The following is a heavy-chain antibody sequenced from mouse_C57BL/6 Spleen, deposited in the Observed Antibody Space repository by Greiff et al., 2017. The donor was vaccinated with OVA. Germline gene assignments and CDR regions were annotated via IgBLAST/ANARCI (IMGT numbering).Heavy chain of an antibody. V-gene: IGHV2-2*01. D-gene: IGHD4-1*01. Sequence: VKLVESGPGLVQPSQSLSITCTVSGFSLTSYGVHWVRQSPGKGLEWLGVIWSGGSTDYNAAFISRLSISKDNSKSQVFFKMNSLQADDTAIYYCARTDWDGYFDYWGQGTTLTVSS. CDR3: ARTDWDGYFDY. J-gene: IGHJ2*01. CDR1: GFSLTSYG. CDR2: IWSGGST.